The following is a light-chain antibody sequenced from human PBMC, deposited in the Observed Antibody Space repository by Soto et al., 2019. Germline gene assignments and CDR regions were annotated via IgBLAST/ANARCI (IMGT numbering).Light chain of an antibody. CDR2: GAS. CDR1: QSVSSY. CDR3: QQYNNWPQST. J-gene: IGKJ1*01. Sequence: EIVMTQSPATLSVSPGERATLSCRASQSVSSYLAWHQQKPGHAPRLRIYGASTRATGIHARFSDSGSGTAFTLTLSSLQFCDFAVYYYQQYNNWPQSTSAQGTTV. V-gene: IGKV3-15*01.